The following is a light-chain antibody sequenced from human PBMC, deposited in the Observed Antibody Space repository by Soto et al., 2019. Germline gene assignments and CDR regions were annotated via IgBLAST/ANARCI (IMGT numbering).Light chain of an antibody. J-gene: IGKJ1*01. CDR2: GAS. CDR1: QSVSSD. V-gene: IGKV3-15*01. CDR3: QQYNRWPLT. Sequence: IVMTQSPAPLSVSPGERATLSCRASQSVSSDLAWYQQTPGQAPRLLISGASTRATGIPVRFSGSASGTEFTLTISSLQSEDFTVYYCQQYNRWPLTFGQGTKVDIK.